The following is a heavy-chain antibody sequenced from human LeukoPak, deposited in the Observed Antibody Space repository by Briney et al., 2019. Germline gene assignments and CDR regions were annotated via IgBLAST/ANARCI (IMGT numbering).Heavy chain of an antibody. D-gene: IGHD6-6*01. CDR1: GGSLSSYY. V-gene: IGHV4-59*01. CDR2: IYYSGST. J-gene: IGHJ5*02. Sequence: SETLSLTCTVSGGSLSSYYWSWIRQPPGKGLEWIGQIYYSGSTNYNPPLKSRVTISVDTSKNQFSLKLSSVTAADTAVYYCARDGIAARSGWFDPWGQGALVTVSS. CDR3: ARDGIAARSGWFDP.